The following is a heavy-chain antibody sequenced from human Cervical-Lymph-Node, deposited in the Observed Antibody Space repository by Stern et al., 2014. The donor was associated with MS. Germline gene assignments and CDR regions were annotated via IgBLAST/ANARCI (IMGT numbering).Heavy chain of an antibody. CDR1: GGSIRSGDYY. CDR2: IYYSGST. CDR3: AREGPRTGTLVY. Sequence: QLQLQESGPGLVKPSQTLSLTCTVSGGSIRSGDYYWSWIRQPPGKGLEWIGYIYYSGSTYYTPSLKSRVTISVDTSKNQFSLKLSSVTAADTAVYYCAREGPRTGTLVYWGQGTLVTVSS. D-gene: IGHD3/OR15-3a*01. V-gene: IGHV4-30-4*01. J-gene: IGHJ4*02.